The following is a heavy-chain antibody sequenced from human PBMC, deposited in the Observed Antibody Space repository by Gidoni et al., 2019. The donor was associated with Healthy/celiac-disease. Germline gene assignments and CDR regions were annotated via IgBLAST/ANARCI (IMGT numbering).Heavy chain of an antibody. CDR2: IIPIFGTA. D-gene: IGHD3-3*01. Sequence: QVQLVQSGAEVKKPGSSVTVSCKASGGTFTSYAISWVRQAPGQGLEWMGGIIPIFGTANYAQKFQGRVTITADESTSTAYMELSSLRSEDTAVYYCARVGLPFNYDFWSGYYSGSYWFDPWGQGTLVTVSS. CDR3: ARVGLPFNYDFWSGYYSGSYWFDP. J-gene: IGHJ5*02. V-gene: IGHV1-69*01. CDR1: GGTFTSYA.